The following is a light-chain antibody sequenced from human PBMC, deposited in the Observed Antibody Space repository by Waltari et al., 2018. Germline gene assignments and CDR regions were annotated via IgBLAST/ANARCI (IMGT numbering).Light chain of an antibody. CDR3: QQYGRSPLT. Sequence: EIVLTQSPGTLSLSPWDRATLPCRASQSVSSNYLAWYQQKPGQAPRLLIYGASSRATGIPDKFSGSGSGTDFTLTINRLEPEDFAVYYCQQYGRSPLTFGGGTKVEIK. CDR2: GAS. J-gene: IGKJ4*01. CDR1: QSVSSNY. V-gene: IGKV3-20*01.